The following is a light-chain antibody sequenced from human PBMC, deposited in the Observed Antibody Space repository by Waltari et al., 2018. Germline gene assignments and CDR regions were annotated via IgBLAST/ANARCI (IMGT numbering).Light chain of an antibody. J-gene: IGKJ1*01. CDR1: RSVSRS. V-gene: IGKV3-20*01. Sequence: DIVLTQPPRTLSLCPGERATLSCRASRSVSRSLAWYQQKPGQAPRLLIYDASSRATGIPARFSGSGSGTDFSLTIRRLEPEDFAVYYCQKYGSLPATFGQGTKVEIK. CDR3: QKYGSLPAT. CDR2: DAS.